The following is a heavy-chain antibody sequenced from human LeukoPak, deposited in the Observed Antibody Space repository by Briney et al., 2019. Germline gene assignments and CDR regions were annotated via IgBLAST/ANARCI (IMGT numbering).Heavy chain of an antibody. J-gene: IGHJ4*02. CDR1: GGSISSGSYY. CDR2: IYTSGST. CDR3: ARINYDSWSGYSTGGFDY. V-gene: IGHV4-61*02. Sequence: PSETLSLTCTVSGGSISSGSYYWSWIRQPAGKGLEWIGRIYTSGSTNYNPSLKSRVTISVDTSKNQFSLKLSSVTAADTAVYYCARINYDSWSGYSTGGFDYWGQGTLVTVSS. D-gene: IGHD3-3*01.